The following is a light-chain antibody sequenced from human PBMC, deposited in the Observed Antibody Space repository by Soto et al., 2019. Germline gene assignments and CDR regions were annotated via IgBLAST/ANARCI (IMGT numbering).Light chain of an antibody. CDR1: NSNIESDV. Sequence: QPVLTQPPSASGTPGQRVTISCSGSNSNIESDVISWYQQLPGTAPKLLIYNNDHRPSGVPDRFSGSKSGTSASLAISGLQSDDEADYYCASWDDSVWVFGGGTKVTVL. CDR2: NND. V-gene: IGLV1-44*01. J-gene: IGLJ3*02. CDR3: ASWDDSVWV.